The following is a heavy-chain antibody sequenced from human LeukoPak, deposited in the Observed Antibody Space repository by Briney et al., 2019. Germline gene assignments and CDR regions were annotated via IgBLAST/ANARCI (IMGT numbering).Heavy chain of an antibody. CDR1: GGSISSYY. Sequence: SETLSLTCTVSGGSISSYYWSWIRQPPGKGLEWIGYIYYSGSTNYNPSLKSRVTISVDTSKNQFSLKLSSVTAADTAVYYCARSLEQLVHLDYWGQGTLVTVSS. D-gene: IGHD6-13*01. CDR2: IYYSGST. V-gene: IGHV4-59*08. CDR3: ARSLEQLVHLDY. J-gene: IGHJ4*02.